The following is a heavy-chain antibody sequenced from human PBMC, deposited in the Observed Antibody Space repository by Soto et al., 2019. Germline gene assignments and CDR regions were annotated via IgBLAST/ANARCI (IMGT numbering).Heavy chain of an antibody. Sequence: SETLSLTCTVSGGSISSYYWGWIRQPAGKGLEWIGRIYTSGSTNYNPSLKSRVTMSVDTSKNQFSLKLSSVTAADTAVYYCARVPYSSSWWFWFDPWGQGTLVTVSS. V-gene: IGHV4-4*07. J-gene: IGHJ5*02. CDR2: IYTSGST. D-gene: IGHD6-13*01. CDR3: ARVPYSSSWWFWFDP. CDR1: GGSISSYY.